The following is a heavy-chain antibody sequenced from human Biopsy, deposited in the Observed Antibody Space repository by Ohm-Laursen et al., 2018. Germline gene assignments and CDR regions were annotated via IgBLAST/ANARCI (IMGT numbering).Heavy chain of an antibody. CDR2: IYYSVMT. V-gene: IGHV4-59*02. CDR1: GDSVTKYY. Sequence: GTLSLTCIVSGDSVTKYYWSWIRQPPGKGLEWIGHIYYSVMTNYNPSLQSRVSISVDTSRNQVSLTLSSVAAADTAVYYCARDSGILNYGNFKYYHYYGMDVWGQGTKVTVSS. CDR3: ARDSGILNYGNFKYYHYYGMDV. J-gene: IGHJ6*02. D-gene: IGHD4-11*01.